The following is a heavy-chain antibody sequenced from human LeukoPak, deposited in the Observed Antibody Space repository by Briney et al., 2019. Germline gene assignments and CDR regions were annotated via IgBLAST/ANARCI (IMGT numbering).Heavy chain of an antibody. J-gene: IGHJ4*02. CDR2: IYSGGST. Sequence: PGGSLRLSCAASGFTFSSYAMSWVRQAPGKGLEWVSVIYSGGSTYYADSVKGRFTISRDNSKNTLYLQMNSLRAEDTAVYYCARDGEGSSWYGHYFDYWGQGTLVTVSS. CDR1: GFTFSSYA. CDR3: ARDGEGSSWYGHYFDY. V-gene: IGHV3-66*01. D-gene: IGHD6-13*01.